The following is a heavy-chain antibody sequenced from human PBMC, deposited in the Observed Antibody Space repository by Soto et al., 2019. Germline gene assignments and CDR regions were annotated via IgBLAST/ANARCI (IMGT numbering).Heavy chain of an antibody. CDR1: GYTFTGYG. J-gene: IGHJ4*02. CDR2: ISGYNGNT. V-gene: IGHV1-18*01. CDR3: ERVSLSLAVHTWAYPKNVFEY. Sequence: QVNLVQSGAEVKNSGASVKVACKASGYTFTGYGVSWVRQAPGQGLEFMGWISGYNGNTKYAQRFQGRLTMTTDTSTSTAYMDLMSLTSDDTAVYYCERVSLSLAVHTWAYPKNVFEYWGQGTLVTVSS. D-gene: IGHD3-16*01.